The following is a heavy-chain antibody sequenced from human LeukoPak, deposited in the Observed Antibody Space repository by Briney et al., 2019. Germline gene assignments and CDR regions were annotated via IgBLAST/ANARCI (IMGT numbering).Heavy chain of an antibody. D-gene: IGHD3-22*01. V-gene: IGHV3-21*01. CDR2: ISSGSSFM. CDR1: GFTFSRYS. Sequence: GGSLRLSCAASGFTFSRYSMNWVRQAPGKGLEWVSSISSGSSFMYYADSVKGRFTISRDNAKNSLYLQMNSLRAKDTALYYCARDYYDSSGSSWFDPWGQGTLVTVSP. CDR3: ARDYYDSSGSSWFDP. J-gene: IGHJ5*02.